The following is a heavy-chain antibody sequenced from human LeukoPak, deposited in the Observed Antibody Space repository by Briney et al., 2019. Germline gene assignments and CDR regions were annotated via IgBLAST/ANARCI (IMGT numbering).Heavy chain of an antibody. D-gene: IGHD6-13*01. J-gene: IGHJ4*02. V-gene: IGHV3-23*01. CDR3: AKGNELYSRDLKYYFDY. CDR1: GLTFSSYA. CDR2: ISGSGGST. Sequence: PGGSLRLSCVASGLTFSSYAMSWVRQAPGKGLEWVSAISGSGGSTYYADSVKGRFTISRDNSKNTLYLQMNSLRAEDTAVYYCAKGNELYSRDLKYYFDYWGQGTLVTVSS.